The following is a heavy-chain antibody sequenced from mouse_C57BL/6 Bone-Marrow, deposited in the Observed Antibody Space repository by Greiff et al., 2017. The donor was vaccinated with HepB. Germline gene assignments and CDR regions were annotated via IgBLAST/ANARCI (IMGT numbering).Heavy chain of an antibody. CDR2: IDPNSGGN. CDR3: ASWNYGDY. J-gene: IGHJ2*01. CDR1: GYTLPSTG. Sequence: VQLQQPGAELVKPGASGKRSGRASGYTLPSTGMHGVKQRPGRGLEWIGRIDPNSGGNKYNEKFKSKATLTVDKPSSTAYMQLSSLTSEDSAVYYCASWNYGDYWGQGTTLTVSS. V-gene: IGHV1-72*01. D-gene: IGHD2-4*01.